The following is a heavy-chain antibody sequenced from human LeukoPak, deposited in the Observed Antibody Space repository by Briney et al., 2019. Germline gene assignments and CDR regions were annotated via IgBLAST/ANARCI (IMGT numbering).Heavy chain of an antibody. CDR1: GYTFTNYG. CDR2: ISAYNGNT. D-gene: IGHD3-22*01. Sequence: PEASVNLSCTASGYTFTNYGISWVRQAPGQGLAWMGWISAYNGNTNYAQKLQGRVTMTTDTSTSTAYMELRSLRSDDTAVYYCARVPQEYYDSSGYGHDAFDIWGQGTMVTVSS. J-gene: IGHJ3*02. CDR3: ARVPQEYYDSSGYGHDAFDI. V-gene: IGHV1-18*01.